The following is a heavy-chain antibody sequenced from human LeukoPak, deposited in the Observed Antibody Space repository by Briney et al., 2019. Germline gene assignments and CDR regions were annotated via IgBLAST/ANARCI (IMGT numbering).Heavy chain of an antibody. CDR2: IRSNADGGTP. V-gene: IGHV3-15*01. J-gene: IGHJ4*02. CDR3: TTFYHEYSPY. CDR1: GFSFMNAW. D-gene: IGHD2/OR15-2a*01. Sequence: GGSLRLSCAASGFSFMNAWMIWVRQAPGKGLEWVGRIRSNADGGTPDYAAPARGRFTISRDDSKNTLYLQMNSLKTEDTAVYYCTTFYHEYSPYWGRGTLVTVSS.